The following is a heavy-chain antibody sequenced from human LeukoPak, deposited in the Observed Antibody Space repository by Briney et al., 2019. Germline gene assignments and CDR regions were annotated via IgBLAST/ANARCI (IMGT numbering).Heavy chain of an antibody. CDR2: ISSSSSYI. CDR1: GFTFSSYS. Sequence: GGSLRLSCAASGFTFSSYSMNWVRQAPGKGLEWGSSISSSSSYIYYADSVKGRCTISRDNAKNSLYLQMNSLRAEDTAVYYCARVGTGDDYWGQGTLVTVSS. J-gene: IGHJ4*02. CDR3: ARVGTGDDY. D-gene: IGHD7-27*01. V-gene: IGHV3-21*01.